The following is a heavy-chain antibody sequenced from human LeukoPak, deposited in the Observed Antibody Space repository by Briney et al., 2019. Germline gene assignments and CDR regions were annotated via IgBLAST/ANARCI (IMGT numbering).Heavy chain of an antibody. Sequence: GGSLRLFCAASGFTFSSYWMHWVRQAPGKGLVWVSRINSDGSSTSYADSVKGRFTISRHKSKNTLYLQMNSLRAEDTAVYYCARMLAAPGCFDIWGQGTMVTVSS. CDR1: GFTFSSYW. V-gene: IGHV3-74*01. CDR3: ARMLAAPGCFDI. CDR2: INSDGSST. J-gene: IGHJ3*02. D-gene: IGHD2-15*01.